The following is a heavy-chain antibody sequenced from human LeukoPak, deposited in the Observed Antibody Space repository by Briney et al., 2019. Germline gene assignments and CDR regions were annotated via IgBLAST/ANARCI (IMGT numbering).Heavy chain of an antibody. CDR2: ISSSGSTI. Sequence: PGGSLRLSCAASGFPFSSYEMNWVRQAPGKGLEWVSYISSSGSTIYYADSVKGRFTISRDNAKNSLYLQMNSLRAEDTAVYYCAREDIVVVPAAIHYYGMDVWGKGTTVTVSS. J-gene: IGHJ6*04. CDR1: GFPFSSYE. V-gene: IGHV3-48*03. CDR3: AREDIVVVPAAIHYYGMDV. D-gene: IGHD2-2*01.